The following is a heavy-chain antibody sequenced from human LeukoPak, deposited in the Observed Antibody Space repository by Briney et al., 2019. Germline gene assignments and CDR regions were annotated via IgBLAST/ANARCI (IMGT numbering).Heavy chain of an antibody. D-gene: IGHD3-10*01. CDR1: GGAFSNYA. CDR3: ARVGLDSASGSYYGIDY. J-gene: IGHJ4*02. Sequence: EASVKLSCKATGGAFSNYAVSWGRQGPGQGLGWMWRIIVTQGTPNYAQKFPVRVAITSDKSTGTVYMELSSLRSEDTAVYYCARVGLDSASGSYYGIDYWGQGTLVTVSS. CDR2: IIVTQGTP. V-gene: IGHV1-69*04.